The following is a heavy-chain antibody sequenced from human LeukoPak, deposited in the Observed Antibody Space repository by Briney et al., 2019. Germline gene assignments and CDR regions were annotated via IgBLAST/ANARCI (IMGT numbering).Heavy chain of an antibody. V-gene: IGHV4-4*07. D-gene: IGHD3-3*01. CDR3: ASDLYYDFWSGTPIGWFDP. Sequence: SETLSLTCTVSGGSISSYYWSWIRQPAGKGLEWIGRIYTSGSTNYNPSLKSRVTMSVDTSKNQFSLKLSSVTAADTAVYYCASDLYYDFWSGTPIGWFDPWGQGTLVTVSS. CDR1: GGSISSYY. J-gene: IGHJ5*02. CDR2: IYTSGST.